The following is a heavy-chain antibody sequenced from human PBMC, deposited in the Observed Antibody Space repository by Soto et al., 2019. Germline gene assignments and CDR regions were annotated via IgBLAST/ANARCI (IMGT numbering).Heavy chain of an antibody. J-gene: IGHJ4*02. CDR2: INHSGST. CDR1: GGSFSGYY. Sequence: SETLSLTCSVYGGSFSGYYWSWIRQPPGKGLEWIGEINHSGSTNYNQSLKSRVTISVDTSKNQFSLKLSSVTAADTAVYYCARKGALYGSGSEFDYWGQGTLVTVSS. V-gene: IGHV4-34*01. D-gene: IGHD3-10*01. CDR3: ARKGALYGSGSEFDY.